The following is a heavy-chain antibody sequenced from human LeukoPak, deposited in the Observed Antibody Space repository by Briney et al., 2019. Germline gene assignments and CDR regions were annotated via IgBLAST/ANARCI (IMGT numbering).Heavy chain of an antibody. CDR1: GGSISSYY. J-gene: IGHJ4*02. Sequence: SETLSLTCTVSGGSISSYYWSWIRQPPGKGLEWIGYIYYSGNTDYNPSLKSRVTISVDTSKNQFSLKLSSETAADTAVYYCARYISSSQFSFDYWGQGTLVTVSS. D-gene: IGHD6-6*01. CDR3: ARYISSSQFSFDY. CDR2: IYYSGNT. V-gene: IGHV4-59*01.